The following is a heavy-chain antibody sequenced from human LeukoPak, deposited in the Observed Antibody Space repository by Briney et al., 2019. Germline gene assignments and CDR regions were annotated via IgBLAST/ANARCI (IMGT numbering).Heavy chain of an antibody. V-gene: IGHV3-53*01. D-gene: IGHD3-10*01. Sequence: SGGSLRLSCAASGFTVSSNYMSWVRQAPGKGLEWVSVIYSGGSTYYADSVKGRFTISRDNSKNTLYLQMNSLRAEDTAVHYCARDGSGSYFDYWGQGTLVTVSS. CDR1: GFTVSSNY. J-gene: IGHJ4*02. CDR3: ARDGSGSYFDY. CDR2: IYSGGST.